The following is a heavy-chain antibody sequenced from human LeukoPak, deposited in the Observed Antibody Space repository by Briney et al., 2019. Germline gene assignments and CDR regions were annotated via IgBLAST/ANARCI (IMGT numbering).Heavy chain of an antibody. D-gene: IGHD3-22*01. V-gene: IGHV4-59*08. Sequence: SETLSLSCSVSGGSISSYYWSWIRQPPGKGLEWIGYIYYSGSTNHNPGLKNRVTISVDTSKIHFSLKLSSVTAADTAVYYCARGVSYYDSSGYYNEYVQHWGQGTLVTVSS. CDR3: ARGVSYYDSSGYYNEYVQH. CDR2: IYYSGST. CDR1: GGSISSYY. J-gene: IGHJ1*01.